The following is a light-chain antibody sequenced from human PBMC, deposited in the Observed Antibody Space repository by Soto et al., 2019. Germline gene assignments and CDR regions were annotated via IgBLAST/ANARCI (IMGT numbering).Light chain of an antibody. J-gene: IGLJ1*01. V-gene: IGLV2-23*03. CDR2: EGS. Sequence: QSVLTQPASVSGSPGQSITISCTGTSSDVGSYNLVSWYQQHPGKAPKLMIYEGSKRPSGVSNRFSGSKSGNTASLTISGLQAEDEADYYCCSYADSSTFSLYVFGTVTNVTVL. CDR1: SSDVGSYNL. CDR3: CSYADSSTFSLYV.